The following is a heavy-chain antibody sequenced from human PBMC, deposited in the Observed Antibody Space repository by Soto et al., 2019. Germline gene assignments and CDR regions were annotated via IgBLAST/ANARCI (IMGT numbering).Heavy chain of an antibody. D-gene: IGHD3-9*01. V-gene: IGHV4-4*02. CDR1: GGSISSSHW. CDR3: ARVVLTITRGAFDA. Sequence: QVQLQESGPGLVKPSGTLSLTCAVSGGSISSSHWWTWVRQSPGKGLEYIGEISHSGTSNSNPSLKRRVTLSVDKSKNHVSLTLTSVTAADTAVDYCARVVLTITRGAFDAWGQGTLVIVSS. CDR2: ISHSGTS. J-gene: IGHJ3*01.